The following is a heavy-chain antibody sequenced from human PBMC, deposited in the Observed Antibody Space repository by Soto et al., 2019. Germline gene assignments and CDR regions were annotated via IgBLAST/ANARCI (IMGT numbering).Heavy chain of an antibody. D-gene: IGHD3-22*01. CDR3: ARDSYYYDSSGYYPDAFDI. J-gene: IGHJ3*02. CDR1: GGAFSIYA. Sequence: SVNVSCKASGGAFSIYAISWVRQAPGQGLEWMGGIIPIFGTANYAQKFQGRVTITADESTSTAYMELSSLRSEDTAVYYCARDSYYYDSSGYYPDAFDIWGQGTMVTVSS. CDR2: IIPIFGTA. V-gene: IGHV1-69*13.